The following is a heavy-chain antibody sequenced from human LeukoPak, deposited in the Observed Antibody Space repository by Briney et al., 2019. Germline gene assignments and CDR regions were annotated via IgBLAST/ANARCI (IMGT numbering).Heavy chain of an antibody. J-gene: IGHJ5*02. CDR2: ISAYNGNT. CDR3: ARDRDVVVVALENWFDP. CDR1: GYTFTSYG. Sequence: ASVKVSCKASGYTFTSYGISWVRQAPGQGLEWMGWISAYNGNTNYAQKLQARVTMNTDTSTSTAYMELRSLRSDDTAVYDCARDRDVVVVALENWFDPWGQGTLVTVSS. D-gene: IGHD2-15*01. V-gene: IGHV1-18*01.